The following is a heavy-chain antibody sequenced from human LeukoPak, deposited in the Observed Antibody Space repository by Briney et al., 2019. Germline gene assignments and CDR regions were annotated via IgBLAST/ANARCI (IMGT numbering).Heavy chain of an antibody. CDR3: ARHEEEDGYNAKTFDY. CDR1: GGSISSSNYF. V-gene: IGHV4-39*01. D-gene: IGHD5-24*01. Sequence: SETLSLTCTVSGGSISSSNYFWGWIRQTPGMGLEWIGSIYYSGTIYYNPSLKSRVTISVDTSKNQFSLRLSSVTAADTAVYYCARHEEEDGYNAKTFDYWAQGTLVTVSS. J-gene: IGHJ4*02. CDR2: IYYSGTI.